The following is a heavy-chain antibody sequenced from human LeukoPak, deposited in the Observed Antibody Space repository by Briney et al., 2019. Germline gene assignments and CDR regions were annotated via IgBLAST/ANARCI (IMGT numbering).Heavy chain of an antibody. CDR3: ARHYSYNWFGY. CDR1: GSDFTAHW. V-gene: IGHV5-51*01. CDR2: INAANSDT. Sequence: GASLEISCQGSGSDFTAHWIAWVRQQPGKGLEWMGNINAANSDTTYSPSFQGQVTLSVNKSISPSYLQLSSRKASDTAMYYCARHYSYNWFGYWGQGSPVTVCS. J-gene: IGHJ4*02. D-gene: IGHD5-24*01.